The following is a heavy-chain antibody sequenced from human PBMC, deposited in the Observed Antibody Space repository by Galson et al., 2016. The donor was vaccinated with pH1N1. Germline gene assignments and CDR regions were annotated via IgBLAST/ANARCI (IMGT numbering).Heavy chain of an antibody. J-gene: IGHJ4*02. D-gene: IGHD3-22*01. Sequence: SVKVSCKAPGGTFSSYAISWVRQAPGQGLESMGGIIPVFGTTNYAQKFQGRVTITADESTSTAYMELRSLRSEDTAVYYCARGARPVRILGRGSSGYYYDFDYWGQGTLVTVSS. V-gene: IGHV1-69*13. CDR2: IIPVFGTT. CDR3: ARGARPVRILGRGSSGYYYDFDY. CDR1: GGTFSSYA.